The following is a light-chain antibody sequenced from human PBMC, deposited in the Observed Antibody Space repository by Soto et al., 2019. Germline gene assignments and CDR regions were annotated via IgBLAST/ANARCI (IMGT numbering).Light chain of an antibody. J-gene: IGLJ1*01. CDR2: EVS. Sequence: QSVLTQPASVSGSPGQSITISCTGASSDVGSYNYVSWYQQYPGKAPKLMLFEVSARPSGVSNRFSASKSGNTASLFISGLQAEDEADYYCSSYTSDSSYVFGSGTKVTVL. CDR3: SSYTSDSSYV. V-gene: IGLV2-14*01. CDR1: SSDVGSYNY.